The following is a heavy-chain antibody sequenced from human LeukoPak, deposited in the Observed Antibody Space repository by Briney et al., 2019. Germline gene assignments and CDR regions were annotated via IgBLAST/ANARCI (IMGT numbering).Heavy chain of an antibody. J-gene: IGHJ4*02. CDR3: ARTGSYDNAPPYFDY. V-gene: IGHV3-74*01. CDR2: VNGDGSDT. D-gene: IGHD3-16*01. CDR1: GFTFSSYW. Sequence: GGSLRLSCAASGFTFSSYWMHWVRQAPGTGLMWVSRVNGDGSDTRYADSVKGRFTVSRDNAKNTLYLQMSSLRAEDTAVYYCARTGSYDNAPPYFDYWGQGTLVTVSS.